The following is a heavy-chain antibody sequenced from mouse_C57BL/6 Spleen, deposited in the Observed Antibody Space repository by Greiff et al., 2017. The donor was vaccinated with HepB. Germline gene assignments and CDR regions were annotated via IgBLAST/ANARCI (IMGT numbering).Heavy chain of an antibody. CDR2: ISSGGSYT. Sequence: EVQVVESGGDLVKPGGSLKLSCAASGFTFSSYGMSWVRQTPDKRLEWVATISSGGSYTYYTDSVKGRFTISRDNAKNTLYLEMSRLKSEDTAMYYVSRSAGYDYDWAWLDYWGQGTRVTVSA. J-gene: IGHJ3*01. D-gene: IGHD2-4*01. V-gene: IGHV5-6*01. CDR3: SRSAGYDYDWAWLDY. CDR1: GFTFSSYG.